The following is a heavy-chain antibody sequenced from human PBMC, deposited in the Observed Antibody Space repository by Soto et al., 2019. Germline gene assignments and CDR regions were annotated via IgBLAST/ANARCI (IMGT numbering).Heavy chain of an antibody. D-gene: IGHD3-3*01. J-gene: IGHJ6*02. CDR1: GLTFRRHW. CDR2: INSDGTSS. CDR3: LSYVFLSGHHVPDA. Sequence: PGGSLRLSCEASGLTFRRHWMHWVRQVPGKGLVWVSSINSDGTSSTYADSLKGRFTISRDNATNTVYLQMNSLRAEDTAIYYCLSYVFLSGHHVPDAWGQGTMVTVSS. V-gene: IGHV3-74*03.